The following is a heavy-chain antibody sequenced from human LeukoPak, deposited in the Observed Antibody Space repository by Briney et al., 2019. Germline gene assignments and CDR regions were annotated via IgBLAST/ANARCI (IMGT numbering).Heavy chain of an antibody. CDR2: IYSGGST. Sequence: GGSLRLSCSASGFTVSCNYMIWVRQAPGKGLQWVSVIYSGGSTYYPDSVKGRFTISRDNSKNTLYLQMNSLRADGTAVYYYARPFAKDASYWGQGTLVTVSS. J-gene: IGHJ4*02. CDR3: ARPFAKDASY. V-gene: IGHV3-53*05. CDR1: GFTVSCNY.